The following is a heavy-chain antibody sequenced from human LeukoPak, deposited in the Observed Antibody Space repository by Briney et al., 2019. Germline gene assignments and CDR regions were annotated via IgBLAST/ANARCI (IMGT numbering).Heavy chain of an antibody. Sequence: ASVKVSCKASGYTFTGYYMQWVRQAPGQGLEWMGWINPNSGGTDYAQKFQGRVTMTRDTSISTAYMELSRLRSDDTAVYYCARGAALDTLDYYYYMHVWGKGTTVTVSS. CDR2: INPNSGGT. D-gene: IGHD3-9*01. CDR3: ARGAALDTLDYYYYMHV. CDR1: GYTFTGYY. V-gene: IGHV1-2*02. J-gene: IGHJ6*03.